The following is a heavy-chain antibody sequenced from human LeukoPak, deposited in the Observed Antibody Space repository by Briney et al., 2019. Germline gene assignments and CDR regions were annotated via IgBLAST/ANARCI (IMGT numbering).Heavy chain of an antibody. CDR1: GYTFTSYG. Sequence: GASVKVSCKASGYTFTSYGISWVRQAPGQGLEWMGWISAYNGNTNYAQKLQGRVTMTTDTSTSTAYMELRSLRSDDTAVYYCARSDALGLIVVVPAARNWFDPWGQGTLVTVSS. D-gene: IGHD2-2*01. J-gene: IGHJ5*02. V-gene: IGHV1-18*01. CDR3: ARSDALGLIVVVPAARNWFDP. CDR2: ISAYNGNT.